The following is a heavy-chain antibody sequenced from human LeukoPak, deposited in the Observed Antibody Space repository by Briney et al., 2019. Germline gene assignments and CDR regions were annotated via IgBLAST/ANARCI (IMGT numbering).Heavy chain of an antibody. Sequence: GGSLRLSCAASGLTFSDHYMDWVRQAPGKGLEWVGRSRNKANSYTTEYATSVKGRFTISRDDSKNSLYLQMNSLKDEDTAVYYCARPYGSGSYYTFFADWGQGTLVTVSS. V-gene: IGHV3-72*01. J-gene: IGHJ4*02. CDR1: GLTFSDHY. D-gene: IGHD3-10*01. CDR2: SRNKANSYTT. CDR3: ARPYGSGSYYTFFAD.